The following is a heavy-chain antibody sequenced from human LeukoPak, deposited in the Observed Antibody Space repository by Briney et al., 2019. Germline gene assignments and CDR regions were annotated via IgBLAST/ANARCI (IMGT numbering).Heavy chain of an antibody. CDR2: INHSGST. J-gene: IGHJ4*02. Sequence: PSETLSLTCAVYGGSLSDYSWSWIRQPPGKGLEWIGEINHSGSTNYNLSLKSRVTISVDTSKNQFSLKLSSVTAADTAFYYCARVPGRPAAVFDYWGQGTLVTVSS. CDR3: ARVPGRPAAVFDY. CDR1: GGSLSDYS. D-gene: IGHD2-2*01. V-gene: IGHV4-34*01.